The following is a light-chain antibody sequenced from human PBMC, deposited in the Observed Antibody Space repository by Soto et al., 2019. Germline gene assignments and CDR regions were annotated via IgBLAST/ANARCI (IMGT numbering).Light chain of an antibody. CDR1: QGISSH. Sequence: TQLTQSPSSLSASVGDTVTITRRASQGISSHLAWYQQKPGKAPKLLIYAASTLQTGVPSRFSGGGSGTDFTLTLSSLQPEDFETYYCQQYNTYSTFGQGTRLEI. J-gene: IGKJ5*01. CDR3: QQYNTYST. CDR2: AAS. V-gene: IGKV1-9*01.